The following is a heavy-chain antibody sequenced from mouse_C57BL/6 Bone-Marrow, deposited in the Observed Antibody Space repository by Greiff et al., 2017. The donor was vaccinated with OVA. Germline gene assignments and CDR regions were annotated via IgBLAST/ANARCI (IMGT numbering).Heavy chain of an antibody. J-gene: IGHJ4*01. CDR3: ASSMITKYYAMDY. CDR2: IWSGGST. D-gene: IGHD2-4*01. CDR1: GFSLTSYG. Sequence: VQLQQSGPGLVQPSQSLSITCTVSGFSLTSYGVHWVRQSPGKGLEWLGVIWSGGSTDYNAAFISRLSISKDNSKSQVFFKMNSLQADDTAIYYCASSMITKYYAMDYWGQGTSVTVSS. V-gene: IGHV2-2*01.